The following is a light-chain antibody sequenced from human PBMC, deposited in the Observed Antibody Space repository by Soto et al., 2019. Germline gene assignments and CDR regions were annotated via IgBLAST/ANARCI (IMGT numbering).Light chain of an antibody. Sequence: GLQSGVPSRFSGSESGSDFTLTISSLQPEDSATYYCQQASSFPLTSGGGTKVEIK. CDR3: QQASSFPLT. J-gene: IGKJ4*01. V-gene: IGKV1-12*01.